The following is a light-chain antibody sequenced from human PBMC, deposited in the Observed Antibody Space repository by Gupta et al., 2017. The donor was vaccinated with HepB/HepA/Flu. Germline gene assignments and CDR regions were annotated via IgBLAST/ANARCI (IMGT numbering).Light chain of an antibody. Sequence: SYVLTQPLSVSVAPGKTARIACGGSNIGSNNVHWYQQRPGQAPNVVVYDNSERPSEIPERFSGSNSGNTASLTINKVEVGDEADYYCQVWDSSSGSVIFGGGTKLTVL. CDR1: NIGSNN. V-gene: IGLV3-21*03. CDR2: DNS. CDR3: QVWDSSSGSVI. J-gene: IGLJ2*01.